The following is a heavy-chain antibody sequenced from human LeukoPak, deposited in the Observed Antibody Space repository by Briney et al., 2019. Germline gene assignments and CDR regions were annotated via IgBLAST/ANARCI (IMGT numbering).Heavy chain of an antibody. D-gene: IGHD3-9*01. J-gene: IGHJ6*03. CDR2: ISGSGGSS. CDR1: GFTFSSYA. Sequence: GGSLRLSCAASGFTFSSYAMSWVRQAPGKGLEWVSAISGSGGSSFYADSVKGRFTISRDNSKNTLYLQMNSLRAEDTAVYYYAKCILTGYYKGYMDVWGKGTTVTISS. CDR3: AKCILTGYYKGYMDV. V-gene: IGHV3-23*01.